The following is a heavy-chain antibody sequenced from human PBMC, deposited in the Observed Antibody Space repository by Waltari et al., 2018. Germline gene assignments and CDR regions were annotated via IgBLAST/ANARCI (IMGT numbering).Heavy chain of an antibody. CDR3: ARLPLDTSSWLSRYTMDV. Sequence: QLQLQASGPGLVKPSETLSLPCTVSGDSLSSNTSYWGWIRQPPGKGLEWVGSIYYSGTAYYNPSLKSRVTISVTTSKNQFSLRLTSVTAADTAVYYCARLPLDTSSWLSRYTMDVWGQGTTVTVSS. D-gene: IGHD6-13*01. CDR2: IYYSGTA. J-gene: IGHJ6*02. V-gene: IGHV4-39*01. CDR1: GDSLSSNTSY.